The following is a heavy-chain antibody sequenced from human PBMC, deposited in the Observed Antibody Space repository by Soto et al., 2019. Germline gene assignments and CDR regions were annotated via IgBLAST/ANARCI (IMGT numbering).Heavy chain of an antibody. V-gene: IGHV1-2*04. CDR2: INPNSGGT. Sequence: ASVKVSCKASGYTFTGYYMHWVRQAPGQGLEWMGWINPNSGGTNYAQKFQGWVTMTRDTSISTAYMELSRLRSDDTAVYYCARDPSGIVGATSVWFDPRGQGTLVTVS. D-gene: IGHD1-26*01. CDR1: GYTFTGYY. J-gene: IGHJ5*02. CDR3: ARDPSGIVGATSVWFDP.